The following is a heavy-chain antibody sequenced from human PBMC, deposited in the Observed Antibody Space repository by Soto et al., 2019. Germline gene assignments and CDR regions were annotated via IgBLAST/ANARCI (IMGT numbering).Heavy chain of an antibody. D-gene: IGHD1-26*01. Sequence: QVQLVQSGAEVKKPGSSVKVSCKASGGTFSTYAITWVRQAPGQGLEWLGGIIPIFGTTDYARKFQGRVPITADESTSTVFIELSRLTSEDTAVYYCARGVGAYYFDYWGQGTLVTVSS. J-gene: IGHJ4*02. CDR1: GGTFSTYA. CDR3: ARGVGAYYFDY. CDR2: IIPIFGTT. V-gene: IGHV1-69*01.